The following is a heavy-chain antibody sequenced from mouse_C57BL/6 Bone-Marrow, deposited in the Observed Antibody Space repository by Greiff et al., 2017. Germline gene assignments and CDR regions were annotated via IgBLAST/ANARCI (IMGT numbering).Heavy chain of an antibody. CDR3: TRRDCEAWFAY. D-gene: IGHD3-3*01. CDR2: IDPETGGT. V-gene: IGHV1-15*01. CDR1: GYTFTDYE. J-gene: IGHJ3*01. Sequence: VQLQQSGAELVRPGASVTLSCKASGYTFTDYEMHWVKQTPVHGLEWIGAIDPETGGTAYNQKFKGKAILTADKSSSTAYMELRSLTSEDSAVYYCTRRDCEAWFAYWGQGTLVTVSA.